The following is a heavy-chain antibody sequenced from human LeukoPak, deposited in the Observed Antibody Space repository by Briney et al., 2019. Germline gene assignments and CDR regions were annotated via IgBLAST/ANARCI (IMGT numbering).Heavy chain of an antibody. V-gene: IGHV1-69*04. D-gene: IGHD3-22*01. CDR2: IIPILGIA. J-gene: IGHJ5*02. CDR3: ARDPMIVVGGGSDWFDP. CDR1: GGTFSSYA. Sequence: EASVKVSCKASGGTFSSYAISWVRQAPGQGLEWVGRIIPILGIANYAQKFQGRVTITADKSTSTAYMELSSLRSEDTAVYYCARDPMIVVGGGSDWFDPWGQGTLVTVSS.